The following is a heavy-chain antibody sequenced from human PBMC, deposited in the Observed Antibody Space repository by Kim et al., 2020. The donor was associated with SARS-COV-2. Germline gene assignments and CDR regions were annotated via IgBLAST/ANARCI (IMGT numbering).Heavy chain of an antibody. Sequence: GGSLRLSCAASGFTFSNAWMSWVRQAPGKGLEWVGRIKSKTDGGTTDYAAPVKGRFTISRDDSKNTLYLQMNSLKTEDTAVYYCTTDRGYRGVDWFDPWGQGTLVTVSS. CDR1: GFTFSNAW. CDR2: IKSKTDGGTT. D-gene: IGHD3-3*01. V-gene: IGHV3-15*01. CDR3: TTDRGYRGVDWFDP. J-gene: IGHJ5*02.